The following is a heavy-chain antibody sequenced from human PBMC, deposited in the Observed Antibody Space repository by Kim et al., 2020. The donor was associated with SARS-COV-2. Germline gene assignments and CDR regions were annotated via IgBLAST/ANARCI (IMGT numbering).Heavy chain of an antibody. J-gene: IGHJ4*02. CDR2: NQSRST. D-gene: IGHD5-12*01. Sequence: NQSRSTNSNSTLKSRVTISVDTSKTQFSLKLSSVTAADTGVYYCARGYSRWGQGTLVTVSS. CDR3: ARGYSR. V-gene: IGHV4-34*01.